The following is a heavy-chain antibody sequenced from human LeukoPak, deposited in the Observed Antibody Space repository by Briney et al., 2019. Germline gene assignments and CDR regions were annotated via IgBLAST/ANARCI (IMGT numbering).Heavy chain of an antibody. CDR1: GGSISSSNW. CDR2: IYHSGST. V-gene: IGHV4-4*02. CDR3: ARGVGATASYYYYYYMDV. J-gene: IGHJ6*03. Sequence: PSGTLSLTCAVSGGSISSSNWWSWVRQPPGKGLEWIGEIYHSGSTNYNPSLKSRVTISVDKSKNQFSLKLSSVTAADTAVYYCARGVGATASYYYYYYMDVWGKGTTVTVSS. D-gene: IGHD1-26*01.